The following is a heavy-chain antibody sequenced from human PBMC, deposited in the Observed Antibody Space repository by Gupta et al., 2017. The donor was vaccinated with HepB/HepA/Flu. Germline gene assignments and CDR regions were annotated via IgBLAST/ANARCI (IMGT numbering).Heavy chain of an antibody. CDR1: GFTFNDYG. Sequence: QVQLVESGGGVVQPGRSLRLSCAATGFTFNDYGMHWLRQTPGKGLEWRAVISYDGNYRYYTDSVKGRFTISRDNSKDTLYLQMDSRRAEDTALYDCAKDWGNSGLWRFYCDQWGQGILVTVSS. CDR3: AKDWGNSGLWRFYCDQ. J-gene: IGHJ4*02. D-gene: IGHD6-19*01. CDR2: ISYDGNYR. V-gene: IGHV3-30*18.